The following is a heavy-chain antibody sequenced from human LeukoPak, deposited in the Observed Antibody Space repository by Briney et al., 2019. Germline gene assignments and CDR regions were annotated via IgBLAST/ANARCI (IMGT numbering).Heavy chain of an antibody. Sequence: SDTLSLPCAVYGGSFSGYYWSWIRQPPGKGLEWIGEINHSGSTNYNPSLKSRVTISVDTSKNQFSLKLSSVTAADTAVYYCARGGDDVVVVVAAMGSLGWFDPWGQGTLVTVSS. J-gene: IGHJ5*02. CDR2: INHSGST. CDR3: ARGGDDVVVVVAAMGSLGWFDP. CDR1: GGSFSGYY. V-gene: IGHV4-34*01. D-gene: IGHD2-15*01.